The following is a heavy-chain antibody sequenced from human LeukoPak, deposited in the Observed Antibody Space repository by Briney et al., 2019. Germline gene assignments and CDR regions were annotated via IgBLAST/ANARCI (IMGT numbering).Heavy chain of an antibody. CDR3: ARDYCSSTSCLFDY. D-gene: IGHD2-2*01. Sequence: ASVKVSCKASGYTFTGYHMHWVRQAPGQGLEWMGRINPNSGDTNYAQKFQGRVTMTRDASISTAYMELSRLRSDDTAVYYCARDYCSSTSCLFDYWGQGTLVTVSS. CDR2: INPNSGDT. CDR1: GYTFTGYH. V-gene: IGHV1-2*06. J-gene: IGHJ4*02.